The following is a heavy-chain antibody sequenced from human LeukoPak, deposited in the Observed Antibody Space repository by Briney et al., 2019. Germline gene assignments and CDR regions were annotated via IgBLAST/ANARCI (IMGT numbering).Heavy chain of an antibody. CDR3: ASGLPWSGYLNAFDI. Sequence: GTRSLTGAVYGGPFIGYSWGWIPNPPGRGLSGLGEINHSGSTNYNPSLKSRVTISVDTSKNQFSLKLSSVTAADTAVYYCASGLPWSGYLNAFDIWGQGTIVTVSS. CDR1: GGPFIGYS. CDR2: INHSGST. V-gene: IGHV4-34*01. D-gene: IGHD3-3*01. J-gene: IGHJ3*02.